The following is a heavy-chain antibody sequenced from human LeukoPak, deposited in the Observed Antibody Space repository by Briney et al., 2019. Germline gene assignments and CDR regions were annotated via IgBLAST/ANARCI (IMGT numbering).Heavy chain of an antibody. CDR3: ARHAMVAAPIDY. D-gene: IGHD2-15*01. CDR2: MYHSGNT. CDR1: GGSISSSGYY. V-gene: IGHV4-39*01. J-gene: IGHJ4*02. Sequence: PSETLSLTYIVSGGSISSSGYYWGWIRQPPGKGLEWIGSMYHSGNTYYNPSLKSRVIISVDTSKNQFSLKLSSVTAADTAVYYCARHAMVAAPIDYWGQGTLVTVSS.